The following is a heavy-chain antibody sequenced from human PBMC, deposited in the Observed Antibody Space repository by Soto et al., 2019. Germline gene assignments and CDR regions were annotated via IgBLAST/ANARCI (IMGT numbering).Heavy chain of an antibody. Sequence: EVQLLESGGGLVQPGGSLRLSCAASGFTFSSYAMSWVRQAPGKGLEWVSSISSSSSYIYYADSVKGRFTISRDNAKNSLYLQMNSLRAEDTAVYYCAREAARTPHIVLMVYGLGVGYGMDVWGQGTTVTVSS. V-gene: IGHV3-21*01. CDR3: AREAARTPHIVLMVYGLGVGYGMDV. J-gene: IGHJ6*02. CDR2: ISSSSSYI. CDR1: GFTFSSYA. D-gene: IGHD2-8*01.